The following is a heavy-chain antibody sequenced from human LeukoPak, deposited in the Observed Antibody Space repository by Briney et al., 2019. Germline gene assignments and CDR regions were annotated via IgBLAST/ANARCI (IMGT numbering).Heavy chain of an antibody. V-gene: IGHV4-59*01. Sequence: NPSETLSLTCAVYGGSFSGYYWSWIRQPPGKGLEWIGYIYYSGSTNYNPSLKSRVTISVDTSKNQFSLKLSSVTAADTAVYYCARVVGSGKRSQHYYYYYYMDVWGKGTTVTISS. D-gene: IGHD3-10*01. J-gene: IGHJ6*03. CDR3: ARVVGSGKRSQHYYYYYYMDV. CDR2: IYYSGST. CDR1: GGSFSGYY.